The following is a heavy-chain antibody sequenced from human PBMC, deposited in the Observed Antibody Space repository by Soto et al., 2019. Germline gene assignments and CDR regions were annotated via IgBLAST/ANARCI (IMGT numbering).Heavy chain of an antibody. D-gene: IGHD6-19*01. V-gene: IGHV3-30-3*01. Sequence: QVQLVESGGGVVQPGRSLRLSCAASGFTFSSYAMHWVRQAPGKGLEWVAVISYDGSNKYYADSVKGRFTISRDNSKNTLYLQMNSLRDEDTAVYYCATTYSSGEGLDYWGQGTLVTVSS. J-gene: IGHJ4*02. CDR1: GFTFSSYA. CDR2: ISYDGSNK. CDR3: ATTYSSGEGLDY.